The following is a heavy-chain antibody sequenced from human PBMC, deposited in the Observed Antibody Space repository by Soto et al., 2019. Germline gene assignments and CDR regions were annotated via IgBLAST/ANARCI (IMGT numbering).Heavy chain of an antibody. CDR1: GFPFSSYA. J-gene: IGHJ4*02. Sequence: GGSLRLSCAASGFPFSSYAMSWVRQAPGKGLEWISSIGEIDGSTYYADSVQGRFTISRDNSKNTLYLQMNSLRAEDTAVYYCGKVVPDYWGQGTLVTVSS. CDR2: IGEIDGST. CDR3: GKVVPDY. V-gene: IGHV3-23*01. D-gene: IGHD1-26*01.